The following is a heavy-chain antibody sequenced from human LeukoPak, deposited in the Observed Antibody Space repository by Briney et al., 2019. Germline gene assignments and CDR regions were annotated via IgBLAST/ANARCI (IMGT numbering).Heavy chain of an antibody. CDR2: VYTSGST. Sequence: SGTPAPPRPVSGGPLSRYYWGWIPQPAREGPGGVGGVYTSGSTNYNPSLKSRVTMSVDTSKNQFSLKLSSVTAADTAVYYCARDVYYYDSSFHYFDYWGQGTLVTVSS. D-gene: IGHD3-22*01. CDR1: GGPLSRYY. CDR3: ARDVYYYDSSFHYFDY. J-gene: IGHJ4*02. V-gene: IGHV4-4*07.